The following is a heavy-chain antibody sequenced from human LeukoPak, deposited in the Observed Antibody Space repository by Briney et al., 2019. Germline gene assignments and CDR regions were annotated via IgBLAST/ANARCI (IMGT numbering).Heavy chain of an antibody. Sequence: PSETLSLTCTVSGGSISSYYWSWIRQPPGKGLEWIGCIYYSGSTNYNPSFKSRVTISVDTSKNQFSLKLSSVTAADTAVYYCARVLPGYYYFDYWGQGTLVTVSS. V-gene: IGHV4-59*12. CDR3: ARVLPGYYYFDY. CDR2: IYYSGST. D-gene: IGHD1-26*01. CDR1: GGSISSYY. J-gene: IGHJ4*02.